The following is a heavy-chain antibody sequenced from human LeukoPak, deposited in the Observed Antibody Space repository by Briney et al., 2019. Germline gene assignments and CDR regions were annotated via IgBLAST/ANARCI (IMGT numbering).Heavy chain of an antibody. CDR1: GFTFDDYG. V-gene: IGHV3-66*01. CDR2: IYSGGTT. D-gene: IGHD5-18*01. CDR3: ARDQYSYAHAAH. J-gene: IGHJ4*02. Sequence: GGSLRLSCAASGFTFDDYGMSWVRQAPGKGLEWVSVIYSGGTTYYADSVKGRFTISRDNSKNTLHLQMNSLRAEDTAVYYCARDQYSYAHAAHWGQGTLVTVSS.